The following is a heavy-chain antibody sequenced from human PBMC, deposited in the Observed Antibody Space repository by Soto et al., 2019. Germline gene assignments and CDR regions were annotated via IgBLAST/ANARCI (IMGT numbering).Heavy chain of an antibody. CDR2: IDYYATTR. D-gene: IGHD3-16*01. CDR1: GFTVDNG. CDR3: VSWVPDPFDK. V-gene: IGHV3-23*05. Sequence: GGALRLSCATSGFTVDNGMTWVRQTPGKGLEWVSSIDYYATTRPHALPGQGRLTSSPDKARNTVALQMSNPSAEDPALYYCVSWVPDPFDKWGPGTLVTVSS. J-gene: IGHJ4*02.